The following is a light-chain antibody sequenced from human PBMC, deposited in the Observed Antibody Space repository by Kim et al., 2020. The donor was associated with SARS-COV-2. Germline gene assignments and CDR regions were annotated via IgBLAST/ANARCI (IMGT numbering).Light chain of an antibody. J-gene: IGLJ2*01. CDR3: SVWDGSLNGGI. Sequence: GQPVTISCSRSGSNIESNAYNWYHQLPGPAPKLLIFGYDQRPSGIPDRFSGSMSGASASLAISGLQSEDAADDYCSVWDGSLNGGIFGGGTKLTVL. CDR2: GYD. V-gene: IGLV1-44*01. CDR1: GSNIESNA.